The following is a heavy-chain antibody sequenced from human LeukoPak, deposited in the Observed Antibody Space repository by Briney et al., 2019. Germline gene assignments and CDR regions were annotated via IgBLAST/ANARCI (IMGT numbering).Heavy chain of an antibody. V-gene: IGHV3-11*05. CDR2: ISSSSSYT. D-gene: IGHD1-26*01. Sequence: NPGGSLRLSCAASGFTFSDYYMSWIRQAPGKGLEWVSYISSSSSYTNYADSVKGRFTISRDNAKNSLYLQMNSLRAEDTAVYYCARVFSGTYSYYFDYWGQGTLVTVSS. J-gene: IGHJ4*02. CDR3: ARVFSGTYSYYFDY. CDR1: GFTFSDYY.